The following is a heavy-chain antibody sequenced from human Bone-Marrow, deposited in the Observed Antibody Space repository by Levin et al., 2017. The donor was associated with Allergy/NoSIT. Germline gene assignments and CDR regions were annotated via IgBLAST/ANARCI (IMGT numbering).Heavy chain of an antibody. CDR1: GFSLSSNGVG. CDR2: IYWDDDK. Sequence: VSGPTLVKPTQTLTLTCTFSGFSLSSNGVGVGWIRQAPGKALEWLALIYWDDDKRYSPPLKSRLNITKDTSKNQVVLTMTNMAPVDTGTYYCAHHKFWFGEFPFDFWGRGSLVTVSS. D-gene: IGHD3-10*01. V-gene: IGHV2-5*02. J-gene: IGHJ4*02. CDR3: AHHKFWFGEFPFDF.